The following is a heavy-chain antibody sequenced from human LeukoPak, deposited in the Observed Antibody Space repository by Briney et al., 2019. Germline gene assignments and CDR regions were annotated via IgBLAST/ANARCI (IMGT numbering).Heavy chain of an antibody. J-gene: IGHJ4*02. CDR3: AKGGTTVVDY. Sequence: GGSLRLSCAASGLTISSYWMHWVRQAPGKGLVWVSRINSDGNSITYANSVKGRFTISRDNAKNTLYLQMNSLRAEDTAVYYCAKGGTTVVDYWGQGTLVTVSS. V-gene: IGHV3-74*01. CDR2: INSDGNSI. CDR1: GLTISSYW. D-gene: IGHD4-23*01.